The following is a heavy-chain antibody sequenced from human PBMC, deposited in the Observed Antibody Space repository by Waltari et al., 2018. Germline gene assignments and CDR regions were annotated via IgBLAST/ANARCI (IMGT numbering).Heavy chain of an antibody. CDR3: ARGGVPDAYGDGSDYRNWFDP. Sequence: QVQLKEWGAGTLKPSETLSLTCAVYGGSFSGYHWPWIRQSPGKGLEWLGEINHPGVTNYKPSLKGRITILKDTSKNQCSLRLSSVTAADSAVYYCARGGVPDAYGDGSDYRNWFDPWGQGILVTVSS. D-gene: IGHD4-17*01. CDR1: GGSFSGYH. J-gene: IGHJ5*02. V-gene: IGHV4-34*01. CDR2: INHPGVT.